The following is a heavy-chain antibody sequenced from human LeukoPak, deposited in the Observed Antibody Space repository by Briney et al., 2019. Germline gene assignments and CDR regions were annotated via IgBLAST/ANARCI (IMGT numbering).Heavy chain of an antibody. D-gene: IGHD3-10*01. J-gene: IGHJ3*01. V-gene: IGHV4-34*01. CDR2: INHSGRT. CDR1: GGSFSGYY. Sequence: SESLSLTCAVYGGSFSGYYWSWVRQPPGKGLEWVGEINHSGRTNYHPSLKTRARISVSNSTNQFSLKLSSITAADTAVFSCAGDPGRYSSIGTSDAFDFWGQGTMVTVSS. CDR3: AGDPGRYSSIGTSDAFDF.